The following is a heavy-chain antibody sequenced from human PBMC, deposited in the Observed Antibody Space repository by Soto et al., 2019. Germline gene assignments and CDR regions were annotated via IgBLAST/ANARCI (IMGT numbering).Heavy chain of an antibody. D-gene: IGHD3-16*02. CDR3: LRRKRIVPAALRGSYRYNWFDP. J-gene: IGHJ5*02. CDR2: ISSSSSYI. V-gene: IGHV3-21*01. Sequence: PGGSLRLSCAASGFTFSSYSMNWVRQAPGKGLEWVSSISSSSSYIYYADSVKGRFTISRDNAKNSLYLQMNSLRAEDTAVSPGLRRKRIVPAALRGSYRYNWFDPWGQGTLVTVSS. CDR1: GFTFSSYS.